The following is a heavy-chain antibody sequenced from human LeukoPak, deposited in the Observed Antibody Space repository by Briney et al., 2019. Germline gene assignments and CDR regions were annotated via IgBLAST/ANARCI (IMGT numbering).Heavy chain of an antibody. D-gene: IGHD4-11*01. CDR3: ARIDYRDYYYGMDV. J-gene: IGHJ6*02. Sequence: SETLSLTCAVYGGSFSGYYWSWIRQPPGKGLEWIGEINHSGSTNYNPSLKSRVTISVDTSKNQFSLKLSSVTAADTAVYYCARIDYRDYYYGMDVWGQGTTVTVSS. CDR1: GGSFSGYY. V-gene: IGHV4-34*01. CDR2: INHSGST.